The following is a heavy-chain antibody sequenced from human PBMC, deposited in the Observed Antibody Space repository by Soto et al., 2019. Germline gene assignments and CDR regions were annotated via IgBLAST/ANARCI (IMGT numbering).Heavy chain of an antibody. CDR3: ASHYDMWSGYLSPVDY. CDR2: IDTDGSKI. D-gene: IGHD3-3*01. V-gene: IGHV3-48*02. J-gene: IGHJ4*02. Sequence: GGSLRLSCAASGFTFSSYCMHWVRQAPGKGLEWISYIDTDGSKIYYADSVKGRFTITRDNAKNSLYLEMNSLRDEDTAVYYCASHYDMWSGYLSPVDYWGQGTLVTVSS. CDR1: GFTFSSYC.